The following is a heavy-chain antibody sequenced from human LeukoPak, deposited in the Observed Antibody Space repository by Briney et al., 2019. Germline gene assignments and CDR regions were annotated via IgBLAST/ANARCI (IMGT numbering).Heavy chain of an antibody. D-gene: IGHD3-22*01. CDR3: ARVAMIVVVTIDY. CDR1: GGSIRSSYYY. CDR2: INHSGST. J-gene: IGHJ4*02. Sequence: SETLSLTCTVSGGSIRSSYYYWGWIRQPPGKGLEWIGEINHSGSTNYNPSLKSRVTISVDTSKNQFSLKLSSVTAADTAVYYCARVAMIVVVTIDYWGQGTLVTVSS. V-gene: IGHV4-39*07.